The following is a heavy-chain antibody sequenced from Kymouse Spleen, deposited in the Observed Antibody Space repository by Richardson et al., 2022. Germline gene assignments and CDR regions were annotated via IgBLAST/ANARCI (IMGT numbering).Heavy chain of an antibody. CDR2: ISYDGSNK. J-gene: IGHJ4*02. D-gene: IGHD3-10*01. CDR3: AKDRGLLLWFGELDY. CDR1: GFTFSSYG. V-gene: IGHV3-30*18. Sequence: QVQLVESGGGVVQPGRSLRLSCAASGFTFSSYGMHWVRQAPGKGLEWVAVISYDGSNKYYADSVKGRFTISRDNSKNTLYLQMNSLRAEDTAVYYCAKDRGLLLWFGELDYWGQGTLVTVSS.